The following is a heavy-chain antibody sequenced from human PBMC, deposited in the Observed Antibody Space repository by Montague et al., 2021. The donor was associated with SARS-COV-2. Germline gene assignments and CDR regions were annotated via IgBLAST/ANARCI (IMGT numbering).Heavy chain of an antibody. CDR1: GGSISSSSYY. CDR3: ARDLRRGFDP. D-gene: IGHD3-10*01. J-gene: IGHJ5*02. V-gene: IGHV4-39*07. CDR2: IYYSGST. Sequence: SETLSLTCTVSGGSISSSSYYWGWIRQPPGKGLEWIGSIYYSGSTYYNPSLKSRVTISVDTSKNQFSLQLSSVTAADTAVYYCARDLRRGFDPWGQGTLVTVSS.